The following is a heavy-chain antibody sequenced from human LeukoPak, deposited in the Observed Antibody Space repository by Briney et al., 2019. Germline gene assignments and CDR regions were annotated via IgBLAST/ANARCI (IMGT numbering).Heavy chain of an antibody. CDR1: GFTFSSYW. J-gene: IGHJ4*02. CDR3: ASGGGYNSLYY. Sequence: PGGSLRLSCAASGFTFSSYWMSWVRQAPGKGLEWVANIKQDGSEKYYVDSMKGRFTISRDNAKNSLYLQMNSLRAEDTAVYYCASGGGYNSLYYWGQGTLVTVSS. CDR2: IKQDGSEK. V-gene: IGHV3-7*01. D-gene: IGHD5-24*01.